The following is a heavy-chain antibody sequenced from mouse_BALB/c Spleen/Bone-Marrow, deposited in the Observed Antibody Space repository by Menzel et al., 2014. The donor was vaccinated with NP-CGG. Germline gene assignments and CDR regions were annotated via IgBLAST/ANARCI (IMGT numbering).Heavy chain of an antibody. J-gene: IGHJ4*01. Sequence: EVQLVESGPDLVKPSQSLSLTCTVTGYSITSGYSWHWIRPFPGNKLEWMGYIHYSGSTNYNPSLESRISITRDTSKNQFFLQLNSVTTEDTATYYCASTTVVALYAMDYWGQGTSVTVSS. V-gene: IGHV3-1*02. CDR1: GYSITSGYS. CDR2: IHYSGST. CDR3: ASTTVVALYAMDY. D-gene: IGHD1-1*01.